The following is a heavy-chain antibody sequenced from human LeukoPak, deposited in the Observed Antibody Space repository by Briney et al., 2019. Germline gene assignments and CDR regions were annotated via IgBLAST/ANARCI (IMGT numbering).Heavy chain of an antibody. D-gene: IGHD6-13*01. Sequence: KPSETLSLTCAVYGGSFSGYYLSWTRQPPGKGLEWIGEINHSGSTNYNPSLKSRVTISVDTSKNQFSLKLSSVTAADAAVYYCARRSYSSSWYYWGQGTLVTVSS. CDR1: GGSFSGYY. CDR2: INHSGST. V-gene: IGHV4-34*01. CDR3: ARRSYSSSWYY. J-gene: IGHJ4*02.